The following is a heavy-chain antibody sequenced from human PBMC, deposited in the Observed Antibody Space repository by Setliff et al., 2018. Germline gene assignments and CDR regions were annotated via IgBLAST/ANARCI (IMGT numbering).Heavy chain of an antibody. CDR1: GGSSSGYQ. V-gene: IGHV4-34*01. D-gene: IGHD2-21*01. CDR2: INHSGST. CDR3: ARAQVVFAISAPVWYFEV. J-gene: IGHJ2*01. Sequence: PSETLSLTCAVYGGSSSGYQWSWIRQPPGKGLEWIGEINHSGSTNYNPSLKSRVSISVEKSKNQFSLKLTSVTAADTAVYYCARAQVVFAISAPVWYFEVWGRGTQVTVSS.